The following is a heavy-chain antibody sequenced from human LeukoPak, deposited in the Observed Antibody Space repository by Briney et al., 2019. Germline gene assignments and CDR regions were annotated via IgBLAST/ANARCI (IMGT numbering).Heavy chain of an antibody. Sequence: PGGSLRLSCAASGFTFSSYAMSWVRQAPGKGLEWVSAISGSGGSTYYADSVKGRFTISRDNSKNTLYLQMNSLRAEDTAVYYCAKVERYDYVWGSYRPPTDDYWGQGTLVTVSS. J-gene: IGHJ4*02. CDR1: GFTFSSYA. V-gene: IGHV3-23*01. CDR3: AKVERYDYVWGSYRPPTDDY. D-gene: IGHD3-16*02. CDR2: ISGSGGST.